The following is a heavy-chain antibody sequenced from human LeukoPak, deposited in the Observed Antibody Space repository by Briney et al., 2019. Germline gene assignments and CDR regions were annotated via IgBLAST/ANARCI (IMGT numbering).Heavy chain of an antibody. CDR1: GGSVSSGVYY. CDR2: IYYSGST. D-gene: IGHD3-16*01. V-gene: IGHV4-61*08. CDR3: ARDYYEYGMDV. J-gene: IGHJ6*02. Sequence: PSETLSLTCTVSGGSVSSGVYYWSWIRQPPGKGLEWIGYIYYSGSTNHNPSLKSRVTISVDTSKNQFSLKLGSVTAADTAVYYCARDYYEYGMDVWGQGTTVTVSS.